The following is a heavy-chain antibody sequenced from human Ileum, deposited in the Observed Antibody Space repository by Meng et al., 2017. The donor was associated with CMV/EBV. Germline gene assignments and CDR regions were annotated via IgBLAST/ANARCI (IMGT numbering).Heavy chain of an antibody. J-gene: IGHJ4*02. V-gene: IGHV3-74*01. CDR2: IDTGGSRT. CDR3: ARDLGGGSGY. Sequence: LSCAASGFTFSSYLMNWVRQVPGKGMVWVARIDTGGSRTDYADSAKGRFTISRDNVKNTLYLQMNSLRAEDTAVYYCARDLGGGSGYWGQGTLVTVSS. D-gene: IGHD3-16*01. CDR1: GFTFSSYL.